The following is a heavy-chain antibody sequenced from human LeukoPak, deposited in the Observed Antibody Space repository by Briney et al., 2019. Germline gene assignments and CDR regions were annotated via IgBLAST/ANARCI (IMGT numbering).Heavy chain of an antibody. D-gene: IGHD3-22*01. CDR1: GGTFSSYA. Sequence: SVKVSCKASGGTFSSYAMSWVRQAPGQGLEWMGRIIPIFGTANYAQMFQGRVTITTDESTSTAYMELSSLSSEDTAVYYCARDRGNYYDSSGYYSFDYWGQGTLVTVSS. J-gene: IGHJ4*02. V-gene: IGHV1-69*05. CDR3: ARDRGNYYDSSGYYSFDY. CDR2: IIPIFGTA.